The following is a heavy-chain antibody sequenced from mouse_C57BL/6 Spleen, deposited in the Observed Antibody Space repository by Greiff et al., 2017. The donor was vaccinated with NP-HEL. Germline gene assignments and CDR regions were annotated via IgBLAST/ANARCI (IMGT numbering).Heavy chain of an antibody. J-gene: IGHJ2*01. CDR2: IHPNSGST. Sequence: QVQLKQPGAELVKPGASVKLSCKASGYTFTSYWMHWVKQRPGQGLEWIGMIHPNSGSTNYNEKFKSKATLTVDKSSSTAYMQLSSLTSEDSAVYYCARPSSTGFDYWGQGTTLTVSS. CDR3: ARPSSTGFDY. CDR1: GYTFTSYW. V-gene: IGHV1-64*01. D-gene: IGHD1-1*01.